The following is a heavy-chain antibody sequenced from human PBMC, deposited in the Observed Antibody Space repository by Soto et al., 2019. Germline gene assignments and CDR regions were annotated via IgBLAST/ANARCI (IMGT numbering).Heavy chain of an antibody. J-gene: IGHJ6*02. CDR2: ISYDGSNK. V-gene: IGHV3-30-3*01. Sequence: GGSLRLSCAASGFTFSSYAMHWVRQAPGKGLEWVAVISYDGSNKYYADSVKGRFTISRDNSKNTLYLQMNSLRAEDTAVYYCARDLGHYDFWSGYLRSRAPNYYYYGMDVWGQGTTVTVSS. CDR3: ARDLGHYDFWSGYLRSRAPNYYYYGMDV. CDR1: GFTFSSYA. D-gene: IGHD3-3*01.